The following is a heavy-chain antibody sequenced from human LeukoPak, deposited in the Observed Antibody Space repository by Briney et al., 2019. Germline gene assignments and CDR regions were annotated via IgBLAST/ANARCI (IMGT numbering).Heavy chain of an antibody. CDR3: ARDSSTIVVVPAANDY. CDR1: GFTFSSYS. D-gene: IGHD2-2*01. J-gene: IGHJ4*02. CDR2: ISNTGSTM. V-gene: IGHV3-48*01. Sequence: PGGSLRLSCAASGFTFSSYSVNWVRQAPGKGLEWVSYISNTGSTMYYADSVKGRFTISRDNAKNSLYLQMYSLRAEDTAVYYCARDSSTIVVVPAANDYWGQGTLVTVSS.